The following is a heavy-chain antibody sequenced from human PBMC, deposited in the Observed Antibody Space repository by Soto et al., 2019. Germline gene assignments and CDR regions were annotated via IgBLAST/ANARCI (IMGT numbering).Heavy chain of an antibody. J-gene: IGHJ4*02. Sequence: SVKVSCKASGFTFTSSAMQWVRQARGQRLEWIGWIVVGSGNTNYAQKFQESVTITRDMSTSTAYMELSSLRSEDTAVYYCAASFSTVTTLDYWGQGTLVTVS. CDR2: IVVGSGNT. D-gene: IGHD4-17*01. V-gene: IGHV1-58*02. CDR1: GFTFTSSA. CDR3: AASFSTVTTLDY.